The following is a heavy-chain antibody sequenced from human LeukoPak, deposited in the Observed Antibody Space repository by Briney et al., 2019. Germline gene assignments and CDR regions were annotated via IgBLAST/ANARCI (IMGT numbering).Heavy chain of an antibody. V-gene: IGHV1-46*01. J-gene: IGHJ3*02. CDR3: AGDYYYDSSGVHAFDI. Sequence: ASVKVSCKASGYTFTSYYMHWVRQAPVQGLEWMGIINPSGGSTSYAQKFQGRVTMNRDTSTSTVYMELSSLRSEDTAVYYCAGDYYYDSSGVHAFDIWGQGTMVTVSS. CDR1: GYTFTSYY. CDR2: INPSGGST. D-gene: IGHD3-22*01.